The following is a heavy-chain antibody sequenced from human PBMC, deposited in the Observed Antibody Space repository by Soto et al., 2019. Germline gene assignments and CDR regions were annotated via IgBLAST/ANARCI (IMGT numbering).Heavy chain of an antibody. CDR2: IYQSGST. CDR3: ARLVGAIIGRNDN. V-gene: IGHV4-39*02. CDR1: GGSISSHSYY. Sequence: PSETLSLTCTVSGGSISSHSYYWGWIRQPPGKGLEWLGSIYQSGSTYYNPSSKSRLTLSIDTSKNHFSLNLSSVTAADTAVYYCARLVGAIIGRNDNWGQGTLVTVSS. J-gene: IGHJ4*02. D-gene: IGHD1-26*01.